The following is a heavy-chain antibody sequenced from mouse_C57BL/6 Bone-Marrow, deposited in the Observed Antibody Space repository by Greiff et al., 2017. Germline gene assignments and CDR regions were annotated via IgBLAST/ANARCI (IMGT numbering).Heavy chain of an antibody. CDR3: ARLYYYGSSWFAY. V-gene: IGHV1-81*01. J-gene: IGHJ3*01. CDR1: GYTFTSYG. D-gene: IGHD1-1*01. Sequence: VQGVESGAELARPGASVKLSCKASGYTFTSYGISWVKQRTGQGLEWIGEIYPRSGNTYYNEKFKGKATLTADKSSSTAYMELRSLTSEDSAVYFGARLYYYGSSWFAYWGQGTLVTVSA. CDR2: IYPRSGNT.